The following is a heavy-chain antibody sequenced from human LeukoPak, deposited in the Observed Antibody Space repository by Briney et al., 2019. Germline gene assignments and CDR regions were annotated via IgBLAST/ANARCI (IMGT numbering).Heavy chain of an antibody. CDR1: GYTFTSYY. CDR2: INPSGGST. V-gene: IGHV1-46*01. CDR3: ARAHVDTAMVTGRFDY. D-gene: IGHD5-18*01. J-gene: IGHJ4*02. Sequence: GASAKVSCKASGYTFTSYYMHWVRQAPGQGLEWMGIINPSGGSTSYAQKFQGRVTINRDTSTSTVYMELSSLRSEDTAVYYCARAHVDTAMVTGRFDYWGQGTLVTVSS.